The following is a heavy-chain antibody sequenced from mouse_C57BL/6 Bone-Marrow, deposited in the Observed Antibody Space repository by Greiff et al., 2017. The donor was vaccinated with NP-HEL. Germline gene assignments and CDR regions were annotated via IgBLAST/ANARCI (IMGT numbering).Heavy chain of an antibody. D-gene: IGHD1-1*01. CDR3: ARNKLLILRYAMDY. CDR2: IWTGGGT. CDR1: GFSLTSYA. V-gene: IGHV2-9-1*01. J-gene: IGHJ4*01. Sequence: VQLVESGPGLVAPSQSLSITCTVSGFSLTSYAISWVRQPPGKGLEWLGVIWTGGGTNYNSALNSRLSIRKDNSKSQVFLKMNSLQTDDTARYYCARNKLLILRYAMDYWGQGTSVTVSS.